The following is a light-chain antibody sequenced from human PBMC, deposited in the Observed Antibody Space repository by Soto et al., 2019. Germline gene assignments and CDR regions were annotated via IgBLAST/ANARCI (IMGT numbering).Light chain of an antibody. J-gene: IGKJ4*01. Sequence: DIQMTQSPSSLSASVGDRVTITCQASQDISNYLNCYQQKPRQAPKLMIYDASNLGTGVPSRFSGSGSVTDFPFTICSLQTEDIATYYCQQYDNLPLTFGVGTKVAIK. V-gene: IGKV1-33*01. CDR2: DAS. CDR1: QDISNY. CDR3: QQYDNLPLT.